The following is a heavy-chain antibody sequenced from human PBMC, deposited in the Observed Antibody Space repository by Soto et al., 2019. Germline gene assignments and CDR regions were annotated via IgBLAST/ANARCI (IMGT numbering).Heavy chain of an antibody. CDR2: ISSSSSYI. J-gene: IGHJ3*02. CDR1: GFTFSSYS. Sequence: GGSLRLSCAASGFTFSSYSMNWVRQAPGKGLEWVSSISSSSSYIYYADSVKGRFTISRDNAKNSLYLQMNSLRAEDTAVYYCARDLHPRYFDWLSLSKGDAFDIWGQGTMVS. V-gene: IGHV3-21*01. D-gene: IGHD3-9*01. CDR3: ARDLHPRYFDWLSLSKGDAFDI.